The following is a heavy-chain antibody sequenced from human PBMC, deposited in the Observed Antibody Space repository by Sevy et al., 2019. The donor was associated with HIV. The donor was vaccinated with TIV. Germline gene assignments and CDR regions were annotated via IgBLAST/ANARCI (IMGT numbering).Heavy chain of an antibody. D-gene: IGHD6-13*01. CDR1: GFTFSSYG. CDR3: AKVERGIAAAGSSKGGDHLNFYYFDY. V-gene: IGHV3-30*18. Sequence: GGSLRLSCAASGFTFSSYGMHWVRQAPGKGLEWVAVISYDGSTKYYADSVKGRFTISRDNSKNTLYLQMNSLRAEDTAVYYCAKVERGIAAAGSSKGGDHLNFYYFDYWGQGTLVTVSS. J-gene: IGHJ4*02. CDR2: ISYDGSTK.